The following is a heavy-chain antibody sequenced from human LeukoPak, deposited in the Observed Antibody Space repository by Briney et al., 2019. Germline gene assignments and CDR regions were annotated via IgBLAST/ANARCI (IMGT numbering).Heavy chain of an antibody. D-gene: IGHD3-3*01. Sequence: GGSLRLSCAASGFTFSSYSMNWVRQAPGKGLEWVSSISSSSSYIYYADSVKGRFTISRDNAKNSLYLQMNSLRAEDTAVYYCARAPPRRRITIFGVVTTNWFDPWGQGTLVTVSS. CDR1: GFTFSSYS. CDR3: ARAPPRRRITIFGVVTTNWFDP. J-gene: IGHJ5*02. CDR2: ISSSSSYI. V-gene: IGHV3-21*01.